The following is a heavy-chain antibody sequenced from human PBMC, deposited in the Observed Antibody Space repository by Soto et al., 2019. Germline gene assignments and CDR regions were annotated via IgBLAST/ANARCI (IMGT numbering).Heavy chain of an antibody. Sequence: EVQLVESGGGLVKPGESLRLSCAASGFTFNNAWMNWVRQAPGKGLEWVCRIKTKTAGGTTEYAAAVKGRFTISRDDSKDTLYLQMNSLTTEDTAVYYCTTDYGSGRGGWGQGTLVTVSS. V-gene: IGHV3-15*07. CDR1: GFTFNNAW. CDR3: TTDYGSGRGG. J-gene: IGHJ4*02. D-gene: IGHD3-10*01. CDR2: IKTKTAGGTT.